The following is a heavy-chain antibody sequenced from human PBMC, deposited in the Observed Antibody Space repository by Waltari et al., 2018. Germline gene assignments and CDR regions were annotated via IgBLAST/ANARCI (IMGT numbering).Heavy chain of an antibody. D-gene: IGHD2-2*01. CDR3: ASEIVVVPAVDY. J-gene: IGHJ4*02. Sequence: LSLTCTVSGGSISSSSYYWGWIRQPPGKGLEWIGSIYYSGSTYYNPSLKSRVTISVDTSKNQFSLKLSSVTAADTAVYYCASEIVVVPAVDYWGQGTLVTVSS. CDR2: IYYSGST. V-gene: IGHV4-39*01. CDR1: GGSISSSSYY.